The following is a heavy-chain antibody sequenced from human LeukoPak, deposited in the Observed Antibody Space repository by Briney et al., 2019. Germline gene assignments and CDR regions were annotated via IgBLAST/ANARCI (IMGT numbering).Heavy chain of an antibody. V-gene: IGHV3-23*01. D-gene: IGHD3-10*01. J-gene: IGHJ2*01. CDR3: TKVRAYDDSGNPYWHFDL. CDR1: GFTFGDYA. Sequence: GGSLRLSCTASGFTFGDYAMSWFRQAPGKGLEWVSAISTSGDTTYYADSVKGRFTISRDNSKNTLYLQMNSLRAEDTAVYYCTKVRAYDDSGNPYWHFDLWGRGTLVTVSS. CDR2: ISTSGDTT.